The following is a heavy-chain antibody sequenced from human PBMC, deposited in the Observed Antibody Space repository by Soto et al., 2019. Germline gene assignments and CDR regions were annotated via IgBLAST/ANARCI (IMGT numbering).Heavy chain of an antibody. J-gene: IGHJ6*02. CDR1: GDSISSYY. V-gene: IGHV4-59*12. CDR2: ISYRGGT. CDR3: ARVPDV. Sequence: SETLSLTCTVSGDSISSYYWSWIRQPPGRGLEWIGYISYRGGTSYNPSLKRRVTISVDTSKNQFSLKLSSVTAADTAVCYCARVPDVWGQGTTVTVSS.